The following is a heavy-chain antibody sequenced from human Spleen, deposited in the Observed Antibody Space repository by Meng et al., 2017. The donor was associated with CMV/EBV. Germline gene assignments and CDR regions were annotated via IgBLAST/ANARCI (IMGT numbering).Heavy chain of an antibody. Sequence: ASVKVSCKASGYTFTSYYMHWVRQAPGQGLEWMGIINPSGGSTSYAQKFQGRVTMTRDTSTSTVYMELSSLRSEDTAVYYCARDPTFKQCSSTSCPTPLDPWGQGTLVTVSS. CDR2: INPSGGST. V-gene: IGHV1-46*01. CDR1: GYTFTSYY. CDR3: ARDPTFKQCSSTSCPTPLDP. D-gene: IGHD2-2*01. J-gene: IGHJ5*02.